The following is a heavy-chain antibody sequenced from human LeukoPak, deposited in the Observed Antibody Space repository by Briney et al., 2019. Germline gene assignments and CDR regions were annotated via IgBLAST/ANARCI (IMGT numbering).Heavy chain of an antibody. V-gene: IGHV3-23*01. D-gene: IGHD2-8*02. Sequence: GGSLRHSCAASGFTFSNFAMSWVRQAPGKGLEWVSAISGTTGSTFYADSVKGRFTISRDNSKNTLYLQMNSLRVEDTAVYYCTKDQADGGRWWYAFDIWGQGTMVAVSS. J-gene: IGHJ3*02. CDR3: TKDQADGGRWWYAFDI. CDR1: GFTFSNFA. CDR2: ISGTTGST.